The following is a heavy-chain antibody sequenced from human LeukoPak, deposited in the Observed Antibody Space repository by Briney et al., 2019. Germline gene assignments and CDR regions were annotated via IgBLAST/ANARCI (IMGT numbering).Heavy chain of an antibody. CDR2: ISSSSSYI. CDR3: ARDAYYGSGSRGYDY. CDR1: GFTFSSYS. Sequence: GGSLRLSCAASGFTFSSYSMNWVRQAPGKGLEWVSSISSSSSYIYYADSVKGRFTISRDNAKNSLYLQMNSLRAEDTAVYYCARDAYYGSGSRGYDYWGQGTLVTVSS. D-gene: IGHD3-10*01. J-gene: IGHJ4*02. V-gene: IGHV3-21*01.